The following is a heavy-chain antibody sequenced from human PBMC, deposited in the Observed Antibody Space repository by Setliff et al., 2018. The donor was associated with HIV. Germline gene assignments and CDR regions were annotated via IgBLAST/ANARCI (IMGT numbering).Heavy chain of an antibody. CDR2: INPNSGGT. CDR1: GYTFTGYY. CDR3: ATDPSDGARWQQIDY. Sequence: GASVKVSCKASGYTFTGYYMHWVRQAPGQGLEWMGRINPNSGGTNYAQRFQGSVTMTRDTSISTAYMELSRLRSEDTAVYYCATDPSDGARWQQIDYWGQGTLVTVSS. V-gene: IGHV1-2*06. D-gene: IGHD1-26*01. J-gene: IGHJ4*02.